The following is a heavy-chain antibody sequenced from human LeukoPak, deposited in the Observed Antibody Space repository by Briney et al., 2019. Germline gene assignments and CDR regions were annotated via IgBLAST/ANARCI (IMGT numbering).Heavy chain of an antibody. CDR1: GGSISSGGYY. J-gene: IGHJ6*02. CDR3: ARAGNSAYYYYGMDV. CDR2: IYYSGST. V-gene: IGHV4-31*03. D-gene: IGHD4-23*01. Sequence: SETLSLTCTVSGGSISSGGYYWSWIRQHPGKGLEWIGYIYYSGSTYYNPSLKSRVTISVDTSKNQFSLKPSSVTAADTAVYYCARAGNSAYYYYGMDVWGQGTTVTVSS.